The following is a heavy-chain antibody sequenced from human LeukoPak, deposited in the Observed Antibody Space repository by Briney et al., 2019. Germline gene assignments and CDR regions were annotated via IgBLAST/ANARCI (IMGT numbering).Heavy chain of an antibody. J-gene: IGHJ4*02. CDR3: ARGGPYGSGMR. CDR2: ITHSGST. D-gene: IGHD3-10*01. V-gene: IGHV4-34*01. Sequence: SETLSLTCAVYGRSFSGYYWSWIPQPPRKGLEWIGEITHSGSTNSNPSLKSRVTISVDTSKNQLSLKLSSVTAADTAVYYCARGGPYGSGMRWGQGTLVTVSS. CDR1: GRSFSGYY.